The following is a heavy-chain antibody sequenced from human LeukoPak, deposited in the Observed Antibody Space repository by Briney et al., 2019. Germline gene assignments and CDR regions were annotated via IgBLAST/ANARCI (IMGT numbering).Heavy chain of an antibody. CDR2: INHSGST. CDR3: ARGSRGRGYSYADY. V-gene: IGHV4-34*01. Sequence: SWIRQPPGXGLEWIGEINHSGSTNYNPSLKSRVTISVDTSKNQFSLKLSSVTAADTAVYYCARGSRGRGYSYADYWGQGTLVTVSS. D-gene: IGHD5-18*01. J-gene: IGHJ4*02.